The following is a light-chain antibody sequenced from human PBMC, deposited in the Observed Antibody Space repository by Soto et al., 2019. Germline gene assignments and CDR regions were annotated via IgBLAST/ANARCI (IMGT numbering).Light chain of an antibody. Sequence: QSVLTQPASVSGSPGQSITISCTGTSSDVGGYNSVSWYQQHPGKAPKLMISEVSNRPSGVSNRFSGSKSGNTASLTISGLQAEDEADYYCSSYTSSSTPVKFGGGTKLTVL. V-gene: IGLV2-14*01. CDR2: EVS. CDR1: SSDVGGYNS. CDR3: SSYTSSSTPVK. J-gene: IGLJ2*01.